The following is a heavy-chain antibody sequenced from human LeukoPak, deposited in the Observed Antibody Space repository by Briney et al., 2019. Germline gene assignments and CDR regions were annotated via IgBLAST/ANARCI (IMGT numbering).Heavy chain of an antibody. CDR3: ARDWAGGIAVAGRGYYFDY. CDR1: GYTFTSYG. Sequence: GASVKASCKASGYTFTSYGISWVRQAPGQGLEWMGWISAYNGNTNYAQKLQGRVTMTTDTSTSTAYMELRSLRSDDTAVYYCARDWAGGIAVAGRGYYFDYWGQGTLVTVSS. CDR2: ISAYNGNT. D-gene: IGHD6-19*01. V-gene: IGHV1-18*01. J-gene: IGHJ4*02.